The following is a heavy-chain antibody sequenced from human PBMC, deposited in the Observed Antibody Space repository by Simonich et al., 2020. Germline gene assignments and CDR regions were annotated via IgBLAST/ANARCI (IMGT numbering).Heavy chain of an antibody. V-gene: IGHV1-18*01. Sequence: QVQLVQSGAEVKKPGASVKVSCKASGYTFTSYGISWVRQAPGHGLKWMAWIIVDKGKTNYAQKLQGRVTMTTDTSTSTAYMELRSLRSDDTAVYYCARASRGTWWYYYFDYWGQGTLVTVSS. J-gene: IGHJ4*02. CDR1: GYTFTSYG. CDR2: IIVDKGKT. CDR3: ARASRGTWWYYYFDY. D-gene: IGHD2-15*01.